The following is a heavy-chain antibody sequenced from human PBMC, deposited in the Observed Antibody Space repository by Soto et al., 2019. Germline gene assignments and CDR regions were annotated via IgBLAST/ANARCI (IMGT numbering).Heavy chain of an antibody. J-gene: IGHJ3*02. V-gene: IGHV4-31*03. CDR3: ARVKTDTAMARDDAFDI. CDR1: GGSISSGGYY. D-gene: IGHD5-18*01. Sequence: SETLSLTCTVSGGSISSGGYYWSWIRQHPGKGLEWIGYIYYSGSTYYNPSLKSRVTISVDTSKNQFSLKLSSVTAADPAVYYCARVKTDTAMARDDAFDIWGLGTMVTVSS. CDR2: IYYSGST.